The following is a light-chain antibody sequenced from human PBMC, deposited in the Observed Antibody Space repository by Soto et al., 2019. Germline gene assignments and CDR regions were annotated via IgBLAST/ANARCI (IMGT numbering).Light chain of an antibody. CDR1: HNDIGTYDY. CDR2: GVT. CDR3: SSFTSNRIYV. V-gene: IGLV2-14*03. J-gene: IGLJ1*01. Sequence: QPALTQPTSASGSPGQSITISCTGNHNDIGTYDYVSWYQQHPGRAPRLLIHGVTTRPSGISGRFSASKSGLTASLTISGLQPEDEADYYCSSFTSNRIYVFGPGTKVTVL.